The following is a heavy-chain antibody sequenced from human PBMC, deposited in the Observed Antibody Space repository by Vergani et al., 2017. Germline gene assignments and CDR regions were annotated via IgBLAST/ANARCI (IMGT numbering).Heavy chain of an antibody. D-gene: IGHD2-21*02. CDR3: AKDSGYCGGDCYYDAFDM. J-gene: IGHJ3*02. Sequence: QVHLVESGGGVVQPGGSLRLSCAASGFPFSSYGMHWVRQAPGKGLEWVAFIRYDGSNKYYADSVKGRFTISRDNSRNTLYLQMNSLRAEDTAVYYCAKDSGYCGGDCYYDAFDMWGQGTMVTVSS. CDR2: IRYDGSNK. CDR1: GFPFSSYG. V-gene: IGHV3-30*02.